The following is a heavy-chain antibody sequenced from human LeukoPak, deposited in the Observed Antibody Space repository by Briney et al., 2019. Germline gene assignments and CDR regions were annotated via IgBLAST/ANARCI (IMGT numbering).Heavy chain of an antibody. CDR2: INPSGGST. CDR1: GYTFTSYY. V-gene: IGHV1-46*01. J-gene: IGHJ6*03. Sequence: ASVKVSCKASGYTFTSYYMHWVRQAPGQGLEWMGIINPSGGSTSYAQKFQGRVTMTRDMSTSTVYMELSGLRSEDTAVYYCARDHSTYYDILTGYPMAEYYYYTDVWGKGTTATVSS. D-gene: IGHD3-9*01. CDR3: ARDHSTYYDILTGYPMAEYYYYTDV.